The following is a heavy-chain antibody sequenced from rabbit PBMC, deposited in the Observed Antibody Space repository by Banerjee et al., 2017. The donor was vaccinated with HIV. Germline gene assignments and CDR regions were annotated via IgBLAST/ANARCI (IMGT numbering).Heavy chain of an antibody. D-gene: IGHD4-1*01. CDR1: GIDFRSYG. Sequence: QEQLEESGGGLVKPEGSLTLSCKASGIDFRSYGLSWVRQAPGKGLEWIGCIYTGSGSTYYASWAKGRFTISKTSSTTVTLQMTSLTAADTASYFCARDLAGVIGWNFNLWGQGTLVTVS. CDR3: ARDLAGVIGWNFNL. V-gene: IGHV1S45*01. J-gene: IGHJ4*01. CDR2: IYTGSGST.